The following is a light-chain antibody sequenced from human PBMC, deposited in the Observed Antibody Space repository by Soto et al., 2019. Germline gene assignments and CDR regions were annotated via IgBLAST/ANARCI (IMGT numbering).Light chain of an antibody. J-gene: IGKJ4*01. Sequence: DIETTQSPSSLSTSVGDTVTITCRASQGIKFYLNWYQQKPGKAPKLLIYGASSLQSGVPSRFSGSGSGTDFTLTISSLQPEDYANHYCQQNYSTPHLTLRGGTKVDIQ. CDR2: GAS. CDR1: QGIKFY. CDR3: QQNYSTPHLT. V-gene: IGKV1-39*01.